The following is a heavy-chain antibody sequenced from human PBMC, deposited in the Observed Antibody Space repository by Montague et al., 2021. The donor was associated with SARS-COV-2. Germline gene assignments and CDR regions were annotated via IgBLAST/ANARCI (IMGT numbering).Heavy chain of an antibody. CDR2: IYTRGRT. CDR3: ARGCSGGSCYPNPFST. Sequence: TLSLTCTVSGGSISSGSYYWSWIRQPAGKGLEWIGRIYTRGRTNYNPSLKSRGTISVDTSKNQFSLKLSSVTAADTAVYYCARGCSGGSCYPNPFSTWGQGTLVTVSS. V-gene: IGHV4-61*02. CDR1: GGSISSGSYY. D-gene: IGHD2-15*01. J-gene: IGHJ5*02.